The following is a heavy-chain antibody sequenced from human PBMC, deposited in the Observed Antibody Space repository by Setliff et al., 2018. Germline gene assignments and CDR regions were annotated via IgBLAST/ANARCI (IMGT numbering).Heavy chain of an antibody. CDR2: IKSKTDGGTT. J-gene: IGHJ4*02. V-gene: IGHV3-15*01. Sequence: GGSLRLSCAASGFTFSNAWMSWVRQAPGKGLEWVGRIKSKTDGGTTDYAAPVKGRFTISRDDSKNTLYLQMNGLKTEDTAVYYCTTAPLAAASTCWGQGTLVTISS. CDR3: TTAPLAAASTC. CDR1: GFTFSNAW. D-gene: IGHD6-13*01.